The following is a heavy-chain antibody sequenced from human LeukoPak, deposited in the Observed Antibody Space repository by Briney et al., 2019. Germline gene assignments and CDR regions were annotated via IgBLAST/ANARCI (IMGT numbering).Heavy chain of an antibody. V-gene: IGHV6-1*01. Sequence: SQTLSLTCAIPGDSVSRNGAAWNWIRQSPSRGLEWLGRTYYRSKWYNDYAVFVKSRVTINPDTSKNQFSLQLNSVTPEDTAVYYCARGRPSYYGMDVWGQGTTVTVSS. J-gene: IGHJ6*02. CDR1: GDSVSRNGAA. CDR3: ARGRPSYYGMDV. CDR2: TYYRSKWYN.